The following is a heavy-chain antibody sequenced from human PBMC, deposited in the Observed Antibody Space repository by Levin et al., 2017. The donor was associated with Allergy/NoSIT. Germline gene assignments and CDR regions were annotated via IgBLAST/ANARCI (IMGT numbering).Heavy chain of an antibody. Sequence: SQTLSLTCTVSGGSISSGDYYWRWIRQPPGQGLEWIGYIYYSGSTYYNPSLKSRVTISVDTSKNQFSLKLSSVTAADTAVYYCARGGGDSPFDYWGQGTLVTVSS. V-gene: IGHV4-30-4*01. CDR3: ARGGGDSPFDY. D-gene: IGHD2-21*02. CDR2: IYYSGST. CDR1: GGSISSGDYY. J-gene: IGHJ4*02.